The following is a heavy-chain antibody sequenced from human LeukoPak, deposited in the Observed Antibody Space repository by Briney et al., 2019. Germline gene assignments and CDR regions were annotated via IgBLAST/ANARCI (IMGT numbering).Heavy chain of an antibody. D-gene: IGHD4-17*01. J-gene: IGHJ5*02. CDR2: IIPIFGTA. Sequence: SSVKVSCKASGGTFSSYAISWVRQAPGQGLEWMGRIIPIFGTASYAQKFQGRVTITTDESTSTAYMELSSLRSEDTAVYYCARGPVSGDYVIWFDPWGQGTLVTVSS. CDR3: ARGPVSGDYVIWFDP. V-gene: IGHV1-69*05. CDR1: GGTFSSYA.